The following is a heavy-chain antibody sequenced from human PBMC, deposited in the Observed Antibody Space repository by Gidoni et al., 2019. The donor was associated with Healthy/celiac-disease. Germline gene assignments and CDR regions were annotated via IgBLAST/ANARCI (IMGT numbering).Heavy chain of an antibody. V-gene: IGHV3-23*01. CDR1: GFTFSSYA. CDR3: AKDRELLDIVVVPAATDY. J-gene: IGHJ4*02. Sequence: EVQLLESGGGLVQPGGSLRLSCAASGFTFSSYAMSWVRQAPGKGLEWVSAISGSGGSTYYADSVKGRFTISRDNSKNTLYLQMNSLRAEDTAVYYCAKDRELLDIVVVPAATDYWGQGTLVTVPS. D-gene: IGHD2-2*03. CDR2: ISGSGGST.